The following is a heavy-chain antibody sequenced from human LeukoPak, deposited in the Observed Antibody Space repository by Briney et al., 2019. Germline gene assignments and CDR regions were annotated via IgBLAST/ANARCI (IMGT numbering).Heavy chain of an antibody. CDR1: GFSVRSNY. CDR3: ARVGGFGDHNWFDP. Sequence: PGGSLRLSCAASGFSVRSNYMSWVRQSPRKALEWVSIMYSGGSTDYADSVKGRFIISRDHSKNTLYLQMNSLRAEDTAVYYCARVGGFGDHNWFDPWGQGTLVTVSS. V-gene: IGHV3-53*01. J-gene: IGHJ5*02. CDR2: MYSGGST. D-gene: IGHD3-10*01.